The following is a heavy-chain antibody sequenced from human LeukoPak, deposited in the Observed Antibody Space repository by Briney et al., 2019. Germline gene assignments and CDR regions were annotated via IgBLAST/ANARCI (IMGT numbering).Heavy chain of an antibody. CDR1: GYTFTGYY. D-gene: IGHD1-7*01. Sequence: ASVKVSYKASGYTFTGYYMHWVRQAPGQGLEWMGWINPNSGGTNYAQKFQGRVTMTRDTSISTAYMELSRLRSDDTAVYYCARDLTGTTHYYYYMDVWGKGTTVTVSS. CDR3: ARDLTGTTHYYYYMDV. CDR2: INPNSGGT. J-gene: IGHJ6*03. V-gene: IGHV1-2*02.